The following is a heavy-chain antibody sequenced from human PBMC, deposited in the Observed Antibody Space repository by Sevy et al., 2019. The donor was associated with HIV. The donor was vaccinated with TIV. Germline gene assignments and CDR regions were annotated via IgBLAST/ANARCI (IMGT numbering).Heavy chain of an antibody. Sequence: GGSLRLSCAASGFTFSSYAMHWVRQAPGKGLQWVAVISYDGSKKFYADSVKGRFTISRDNSKNTLYLQMNSLRPEDTAVYYCARGPGLRGYTSDWGVDYWGQGTLVTVS. J-gene: IGHJ4*02. D-gene: IGHD5-18*01. CDR1: GFTFSSYA. V-gene: IGHV3-30-3*01. CDR2: ISYDGSKK. CDR3: ARGPGLRGYTSDWGVDY.